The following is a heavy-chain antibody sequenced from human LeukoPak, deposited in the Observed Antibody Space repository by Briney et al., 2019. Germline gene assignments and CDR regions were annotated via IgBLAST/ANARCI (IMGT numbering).Heavy chain of an antibody. CDR1: GGSISSGGYY. CDR3: ARAKAAAGIDYFDY. Sequence: SETLSLTCTVSGGSISSGGYYWSWIRQHPGKGLEWIGYIYYSGSTNYNPSLKSRVTISIDTSKNQFSLKVSSVTAADTAVYYCARAKAAAGIDYFDYWGQGTLVTVSS. J-gene: IGHJ4*02. V-gene: IGHV4-61*08. D-gene: IGHD6-13*01. CDR2: IYYSGST.